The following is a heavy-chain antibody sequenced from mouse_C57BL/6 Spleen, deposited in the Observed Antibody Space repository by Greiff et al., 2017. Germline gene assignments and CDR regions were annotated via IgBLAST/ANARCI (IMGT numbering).Heavy chain of an antibody. J-gene: IGHJ1*03. CDR2: INYDGSST. D-gene: IGHD1-1*01. CDR1: GFTFSDYY. CDR3: ARDSYYYSSGPHWYFDV. Sequence: EVMLVESEGGLVQPGSSMKLSCTASGFTFSDYYMAWVRQVPEKGLEWVANINYDGSSTYYLDSLKSRFIISRDNAKNILYLQMSSLKSEDTATYDCARDSYYYSSGPHWYFDVWGTGTTVTVSS. V-gene: IGHV5-16*01.